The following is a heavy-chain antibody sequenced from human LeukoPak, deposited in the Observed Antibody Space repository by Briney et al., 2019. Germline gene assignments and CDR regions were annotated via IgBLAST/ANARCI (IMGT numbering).Heavy chain of an antibody. Sequence: ASVKASCKASGYTFTSYGISWVRQAPGQGLEWMGWISAYNGNTNYAQKLQGRVTMTTDTSTSTAYTELRSLRSDDAAVYYCARQDEGPDRTFDYWGQGTLVTVSS. CDR3: ARQDEGPDRTFDY. CDR2: ISAYNGNT. D-gene: IGHD1-14*01. CDR1: GYTFTSYG. V-gene: IGHV1-18*01. J-gene: IGHJ4*02.